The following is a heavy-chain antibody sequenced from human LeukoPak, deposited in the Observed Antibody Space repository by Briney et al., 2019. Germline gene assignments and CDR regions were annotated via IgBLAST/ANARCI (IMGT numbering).Heavy chain of an antibody. D-gene: IGHD5-18*01. CDR1: GFTVSSNY. Sequence: GGSLRLSWAASGFTVSSNYMNWVRQAPGKGLDWVSVIYSGGNTYYADSVKGRFTISRDNSKNTLYLQMNSLRAEDMAVYYCARGGIQLWKWAFDYWGQGTLVTVSS. J-gene: IGHJ4*02. CDR2: IYSGGNT. V-gene: IGHV3-53*01. CDR3: ARGGIQLWKWAFDY.